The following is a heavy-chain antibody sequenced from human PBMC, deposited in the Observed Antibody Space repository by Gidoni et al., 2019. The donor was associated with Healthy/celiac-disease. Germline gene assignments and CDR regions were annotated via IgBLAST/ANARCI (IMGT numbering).Heavy chain of an antibody. CDR3: AKDAQQLVSYYYYYMDV. Sequence: QVQLAESGGGVVQPGRSLRLSCAASGFTFSRYGMHWVRQAPGTGLEWVAVISYDGSNKYYADSVKGRFTISRDNSKNTLYLQMNSLRAEDTAVYYCAKDAQQLVSYYYYYMDVWGKGTTVTVSS. D-gene: IGHD6-6*01. J-gene: IGHJ6*03. V-gene: IGHV3-30*18. CDR2: ISYDGSNK. CDR1: GFTFSRYG.